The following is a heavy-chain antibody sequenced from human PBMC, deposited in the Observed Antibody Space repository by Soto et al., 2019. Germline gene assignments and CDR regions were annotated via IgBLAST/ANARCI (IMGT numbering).Heavy chain of an antibody. D-gene: IGHD6-13*01. CDR1: GYSFTSYW. CDR2: IYPGDSDT. Sequence: EVQLVQSGAEVKKPGESLKISCKGSGYSFTSYWIGWVRQMPGKGLEWMGIIYPGDSDTRYSPSLQGQVTISADKSISTAYLQWSSLKASDTAMYYCARQSGSSSWYYRDWFDPWGQGTLVTVSS. CDR3: ARQSGSSSWYYRDWFDP. V-gene: IGHV5-51*01. J-gene: IGHJ5*02.